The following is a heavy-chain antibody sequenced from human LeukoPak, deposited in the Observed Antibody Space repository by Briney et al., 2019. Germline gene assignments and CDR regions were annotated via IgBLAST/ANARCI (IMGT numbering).Heavy chain of an antibody. CDR2: INPNSGGT. CDR3: FRTYYYDSSGLDY. D-gene: IGHD3-22*01. J-gene: IGHJ4*02. Sequence: ASVKVSCKASGYTFTDYHMHWVRQAPGQGPEWMGRINPNSGGTNYAQKFQGRVTMTRDTSISTAYMELSRLRSDDTAVYYCFRTYYYDSSGLDYWGQGTLVTVSS. CDR1: GYTFTDYH. V-gene: IGHV1-2*06.